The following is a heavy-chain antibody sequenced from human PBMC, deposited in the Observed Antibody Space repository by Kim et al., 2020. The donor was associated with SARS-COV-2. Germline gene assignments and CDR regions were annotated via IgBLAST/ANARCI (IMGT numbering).Heavy chain of an antibody. CDR3: ARACSGGSCYSVSLSYYYYGMDV. D-gene: IGHD2-15*01. Sequence: SVKVSCKASGGTFSSYAISWVRQAPGQGLEWMGGIIPIFGTANYAQKFQGRVTITADESTSTAYMELSSLRSEDTAVYYCARACSGGSCYSVSLSYYYYGMDVWGQGTTVTVSS. J-gene: IGHJ6*02. CDR1: GGTFSSYA. V-gene: IGHV1-69*13. CDR2: IIPIFGTA.